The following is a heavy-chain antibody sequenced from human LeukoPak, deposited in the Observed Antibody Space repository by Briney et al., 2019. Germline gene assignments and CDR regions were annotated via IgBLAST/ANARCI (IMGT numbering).Heavy chain of an antibody. J-gene: IGHJ4*02. V-gene: IGHV1-69*13. Sequence: ASVKVSCKASGGTFSSYAISWVRQAPGQGLEWMGGIIPIFGTANYAQKFQGRVTITADESTSTAYMELSSLRSEDTAVYYCARTRQNYYDSSGYYSWLDYWGQGTLVTASS. CDR3: ARTRQNYYDSSGYYSWLDY. CDR2: IIPIFGTA. CDR1: GGTFSSYA. D-gene: IGHD3-22*01.